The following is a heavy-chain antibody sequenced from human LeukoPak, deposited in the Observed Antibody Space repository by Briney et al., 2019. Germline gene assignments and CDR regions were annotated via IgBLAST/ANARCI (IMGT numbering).Heavy chain of an antibody. CDR1: GFTFDDYA. CDR3: AKDIFPIVGATHDAFDI. Sequence: PGGSLRLSCAASGFTFDDYAMHWVRQAPGKGLEWVSLISGDGGSTYYADSVKGRFTISRANSKNSLYLQMNSLRTEDTALYYCAKDIFPIVGATHDAFDIWGQGTMVTVSS. CDR2: ISGDGGST. V-gene: IGHV3-43*02. D-gene: IGHD1-26*01. J-gene: IGHJ3*02.